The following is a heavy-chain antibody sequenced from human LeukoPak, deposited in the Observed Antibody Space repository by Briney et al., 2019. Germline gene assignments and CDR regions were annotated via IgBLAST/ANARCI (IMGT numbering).Heavy chain of an antibody. CDR3: AREDRAYSSWYSATYYYYMDV. V-gene: IGHV4-61*02. D-gene: IGHD6-13*01. CDR2: IYTSGST. Sequence: SETLSLTCTVSGGSISSGSYYWSWIRQPAGKGLEWIGRIYTSGSTNYNPSLKSRVTISVETSKNQFSLKLSSVTAADTAVYYCAREDRAYSSWYSATYYYYMDVWGRGTTVTISS. J-gene: IGHJ6*03. CDR1: GGSISSGSYY.